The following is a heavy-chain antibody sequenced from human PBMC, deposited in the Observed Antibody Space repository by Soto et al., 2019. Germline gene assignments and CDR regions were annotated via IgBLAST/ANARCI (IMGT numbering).Heavy chain of an antibody. J-gene: IGHJ1*01. V-gene: IGHV3-30-3*01. Sequence: QVQLEESGGGVVQPGRSLRLSCAASGFTFSSYAMHWVRQAPGKGLEWVAVILYDGSNKYYADSVKGRFTISRYNSKNTLDLQLNSLRAEDTAVYYCASDNWKRPVAGSYQLLYRYCYLQHWGQGTLVTVSS. CDR3: ASDNWKRPVAGSYQLLYRYCYLQH. CDR1: GFTFSSYA. D-gene: IGHD2-2*02. CDR2: ILYDGSNK.